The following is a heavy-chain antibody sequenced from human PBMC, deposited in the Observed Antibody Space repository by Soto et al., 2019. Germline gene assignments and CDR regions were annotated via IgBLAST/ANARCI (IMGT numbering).Heavy chain of an antibody. V-gene: IGHV5-51*01. J-gene: IGHJ6*02. CDR1: GYTFTNYW. CDR2: IYPGDSDT. CDR3: AASIFYYGMDV. Sequence: GESLKISCKGSGYTFTNYWIGWVRQMPGKGLEWMGIIYPGDSDTKYNPSFQGQVTISADKSITTTYLRWTSLKASDTAIHSCAASIFYYGMDVWGQGTTVTVAS.